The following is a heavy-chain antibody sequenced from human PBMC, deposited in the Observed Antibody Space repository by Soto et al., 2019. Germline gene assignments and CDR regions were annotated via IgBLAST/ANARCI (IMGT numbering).Heavy chain of an antibody. D-gene: IGHD2-8*02. CDR2: INHSAST. CDR3: ARDKITGLFDY. CDR1: GGSFSGYY. V-gene: IGHV4-34*01. J-gene: IGHJ4*02. Sequence: QVQLQQWGAGLLKPSETLSLTCAVYGGSFSGYYWTWIRQPPGTGLDWIGEINHSASTNYNPSLKSRVTISVDTFKNQFSLKLTSVTAADTAVYYCARDKITGLFDYWGQGTLVTVSS.